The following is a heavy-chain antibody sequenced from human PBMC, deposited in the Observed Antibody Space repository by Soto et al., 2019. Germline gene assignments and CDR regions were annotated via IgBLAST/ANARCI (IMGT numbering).Heavy chain of an antibody. CDR3: AINYLVVPHRVIDY. Sequence: QVQLVESGGGVVQPGRSLRLSCAASGFTFSSYGMHWVRQAPGKGLERVAVIWYDGSNKYYADSVKGRFTISRDNSKNTLYLQMNSLRAEDTAVYYCAINYLVVPHRVIDYWGQGTLVTVSS. CDR1: GFTFSSYG. J-gene: IGHJ4*02. V-gene: IGHV3-33*01. D-gene: IGHD2-2*01. CDR2: IWYDGSNK.